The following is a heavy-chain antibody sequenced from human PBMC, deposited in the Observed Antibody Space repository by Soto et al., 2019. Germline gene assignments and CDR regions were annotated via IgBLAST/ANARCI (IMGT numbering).Heavy chain of an antibody. CDR2: IYYSGST. Sequence: QLQLQESGPGLVKPSETLSLTCTVSGGSISSSSYYWGWIRQPPGKALEWIGSIYYSGSTYDKPSLKSGVTISVDESKHQLSLKLSSVPAADTALDYCARQIFWVVVAATPELYWFDTWCQGTLLTVFS. D-gene: IGHD2-15*01. V-gene: IGHV4-39*01. J-gene: IGHJ5*02. CDR3: ARQIFWVVVAATPELYWFDT. CDR1: GGSISSSSYY.